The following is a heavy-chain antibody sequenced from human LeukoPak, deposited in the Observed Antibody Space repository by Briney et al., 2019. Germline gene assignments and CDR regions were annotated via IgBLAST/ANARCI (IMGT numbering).Heavy chain of an antibody. CDR1: GNTFTDLS. D-gene: IGHD2/OR15-2a*01. CDR2: FDPEDVET. Sequence: ASVKVSCKFSGNTFTDLSMNWVRQAPGKGLEWMGGFDPEDVETIYAQKFQGRVTMTEDTSTETAYMELTSLRPEDTAVYYCATDFYRGRQFDYWGQGTLVTVSS. CDR3: ATDFYRGRQFDY. J-gene: IGHJ4*02. V-gene: IGHV1-24*01.